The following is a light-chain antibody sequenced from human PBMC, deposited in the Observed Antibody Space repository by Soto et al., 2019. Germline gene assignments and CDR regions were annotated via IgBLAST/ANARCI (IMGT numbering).Light chain of an antibody. CDR2: GAS. CDR3: RQYDDWPPWT. V-gene: IGKV3-15*01. J-gene: IGKJ1*01. CDR1: QRVSSSY. Sequence: EIVLTQSPGTLSLSPGERATLSCRAIQRVSSSYLAWYQQKPGQAPRLLIYGASTRATGTPPRFRGSGSGTEFTLTISSLRSEDSAVYYCRQYDDWPPWTFGPGTKVDIK.